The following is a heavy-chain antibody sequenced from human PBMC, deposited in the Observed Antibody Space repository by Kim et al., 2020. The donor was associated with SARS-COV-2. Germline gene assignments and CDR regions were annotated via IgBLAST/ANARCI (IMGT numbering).Heavy chain of an antibody. J-gene: IGHJ4*02. CDR3: VRDRDFGDYTHADY. V-gene: IGHV3-48*02. D-gene: IGHD4-17*01. CDR1: GFTFSSYS. CDR2: ISYGGSYI. Sequence: GGSLRLSCPVSGFTFSSYSMEWVRQAPGKGLEWVSYISYGGSYIYYADSVKGRFTISRDDAKNSLYLQMNSLSDGDTAVYHCVRDRDFGDYTHADYWGQGTLVTVSS.